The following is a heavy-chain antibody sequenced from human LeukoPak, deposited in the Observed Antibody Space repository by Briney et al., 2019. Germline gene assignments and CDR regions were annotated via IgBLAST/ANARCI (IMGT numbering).Heavy chain of an antibody. Sequence: SQTLSLTCAVSGGSISSGGYSWSWIRQPPGKGLEWIGYIYHSGSTYYNPSLKSRVTISVDRSKNQFSLKLSSVTAADTAVYYCASYYGDSGSLGYWGQGTLVTVSS. D-gene: IGHD4-17*01. CDR1: GGSISSGGYS. CDR2: IYHSGST. V-gene: IGHV4-30-2*01. J-gene: IGHJ4*02. CDR3: ASYYGDSGSLGY.